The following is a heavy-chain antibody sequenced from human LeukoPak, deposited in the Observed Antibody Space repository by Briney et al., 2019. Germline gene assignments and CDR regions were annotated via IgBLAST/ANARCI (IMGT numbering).Heavy chain of an antibody. J-gene: IGHJ4*02. V-gene: IGHV5-51*01. D-gene: IGHD1-26*01. Sequence: YWSWIRQHPGKGLEWMGIIYPGDSDTRYSPSFQGQVTISADKSISTAYLQWSSLKASDTAMYYCARHQIVGATRSPFDYWGQGTLVTVSS. CDR1: YW. CDR3: ARHQIVGATRSPFDY. CDR2: IYPGDSDT.